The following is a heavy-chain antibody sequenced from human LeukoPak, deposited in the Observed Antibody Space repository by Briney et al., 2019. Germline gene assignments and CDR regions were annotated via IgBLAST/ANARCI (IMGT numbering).Heavy chain of an antibody. V-gene: IGHV4-59*08. J-gene: IGHJ3*02. D-gene: IGHD3-22*01. CDR1: GGSIRSYY. CDR2: IYYSGST. Sequence: SETLSLTCTVSGGSIRSYYWSWIRQPPGKGLEWIGYIYYSGSTNYNPSLKSRVTISVDTSKNQFSLKLSSVTAADTAVYYCARHPGYYDSSGYHDAFDIWGQGTMVTVSS. CDR3: ARHPGYYDSSGYHDAFDI.